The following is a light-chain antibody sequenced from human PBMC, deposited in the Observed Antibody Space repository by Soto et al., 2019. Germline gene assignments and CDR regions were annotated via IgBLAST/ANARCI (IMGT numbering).Light chain of an antibody. J-gene: IGLJ1*01. Sequence: QSALTQPASVSGSPGQSITISCTGTSSDVGGYNYVSWYQQHPGKAPKLMIYGVNNRPSGVSNRISGSKSGNTASLTISGLQAEDEADYYCSSYTSSNTYVFGTGTKLTVL. CDR2: GVN. CDR3: SSYTSSNTYV. V-gene: IGLV2-14*01. CDR1: SSDVGGYNY.